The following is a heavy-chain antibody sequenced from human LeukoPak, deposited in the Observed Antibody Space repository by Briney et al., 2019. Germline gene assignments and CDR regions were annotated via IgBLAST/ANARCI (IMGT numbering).Heavy chain of an antibody. CDR3: AREGLSGSGYDQAFGY. CDR1: GFTFSSYG. Sequence: QAGGSLRPSCAASGFTFSSYGMHWVRQAPGKGLEWVAVIWYDGSNKYYADSVKGRFTISRDNSKNTLYLQMNSLRAEDTAVYYCAREGLSGSGYDQAFGYWGQGTLVTVSS. J-gene: IGHJ4*02. CDR2: IWYDGSNK. V-gene: IGHV3-33*08. D-gene: IGHD5-12*01.